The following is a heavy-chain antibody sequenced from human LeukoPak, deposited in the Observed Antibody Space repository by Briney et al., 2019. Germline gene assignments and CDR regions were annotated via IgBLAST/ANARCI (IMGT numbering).Heavy chain of an antibody. J-gene: IGHJ5*02. D-gene: IGHD7-27*01. V-gene: IGHV1-8*03. CDR3: ARRKFLGWVDP. CDR1: GYIFTTYD. Sequence: ASVKVSCKASGYIFTTYDIGWARQATGQGLEWMGWLNPNSGNAGYAQKFQGRVTISRNTSISTAYMELSSLRSDDTAIYYCARRKFLGWVDPWGQGTLVTVSS. CDR2: LNPNSGNA.